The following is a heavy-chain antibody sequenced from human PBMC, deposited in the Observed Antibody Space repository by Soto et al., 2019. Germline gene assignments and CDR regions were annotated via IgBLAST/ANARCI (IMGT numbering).Heavy chain of an antibody. CDR3: ARSAGYCSSTNCHVSWFDS. D-gene: IGHD2-2*01. Sequence: TLSLTCTVSGGSISGSSYYWGWVRQPPGKELEWIASIYYSGSTYYNPPLKSRVAMSVDTSKNQFSLKLSSVTAADTAVYYCARSAGYCSSTNCHVSWFDSWGQGTLVTVSS. CDR1: GGSISGSSYY. J-gene: IGHJ5*01. V-gene: IGHV4-39*01. CDR2: IYYSGST.